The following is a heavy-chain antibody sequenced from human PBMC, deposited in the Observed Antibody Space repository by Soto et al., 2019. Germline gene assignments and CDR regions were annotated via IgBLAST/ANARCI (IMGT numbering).Heavy chain of an antibody. V-gene: IGHV1-46*03. CDR1: GYTFTSYY. CDR2: INPSGGST. D-gene: IGHD6-19*01. CDR3: ARASVSGRRFDY. J-gene: IGHJ4*02. Sequence: ASVKVSCKASGYTFTSYYMHWVRQAPGQGLEWMGIINPSGGSTSYAQKFQGRVTMTRDTSTTTFYMELSSLTSEDTAVYYCARASVSGRRFDYWGEGTLVTVSS.